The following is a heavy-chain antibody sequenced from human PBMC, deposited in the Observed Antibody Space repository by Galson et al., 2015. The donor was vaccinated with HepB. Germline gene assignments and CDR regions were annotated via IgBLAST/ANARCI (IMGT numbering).Heavy chain of an antibody. Sequence: PALVKPTQTLTLTCTFSGSSLSTSGMCVSWIRQPPGKALEWLARLDWDDDKYYSPSLKTRPTISTDTPTNQVVLPMTNMDPVDTATYYCARMWEEPEAGTFFDYWGQGTLVIVSS. CDR1: GSSLSTSGMC. CDR3: ARMWEEPEAGTFFDY. CDR2: LDWDDDK. V-gene: IGHV2-70*11. D-gene: IGHD1-14*01. J-gene: IGHJ4*02.